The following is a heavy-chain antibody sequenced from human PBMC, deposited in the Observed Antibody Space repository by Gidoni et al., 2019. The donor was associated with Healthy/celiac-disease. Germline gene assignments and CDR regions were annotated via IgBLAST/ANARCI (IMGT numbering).Heavy chain of an antibody. CDR3: ARQRTATASLPFDY. V-gene: IGHV4-39*01. D-gene: IGHD2-21*02. CDR2: IYYSGST. Sequence: QLQLQESGPGLVKPSETLSHTCTGSGGSISSSSYYWGWIRQPPGTGLEWIGSIYYSGSTYYNPSLKSRVTISVDTSKNQFSLKLSSVTAADTAVYYCARQRTATASLPFDYWGQGTLVTVSS. CDR1: GGSISSSSYY. J-gene: IGHJ4*02.